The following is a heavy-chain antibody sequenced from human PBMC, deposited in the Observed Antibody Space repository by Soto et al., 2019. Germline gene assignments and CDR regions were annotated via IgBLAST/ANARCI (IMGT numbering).Heavy chain of an antibody. V-gene: IGHV3-33*01. CDR2: IWHDGSNQ. CDR1: GVTFSNYA. Sequence: GGSLRLSCAASGVTFSNYAMYWVRQAPGKGLEWVAAIWHDGSNQYYADSVKGQVTISRDNSKNTLYLQMNSLRAEDTALYYCARSTGYYLGGVDYWGQGIMVTVSS. D-gene: IGHD3-9*01. CDR3: ARSTGYYLGGVDY. J-gene: IGHJ4*02.